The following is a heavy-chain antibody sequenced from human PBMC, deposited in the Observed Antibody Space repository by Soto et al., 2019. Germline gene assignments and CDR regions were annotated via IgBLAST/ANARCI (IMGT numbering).Heavy chain of an antibody. D-gene: IGHD3-22*01. Sequence: ASVKVSCKASGYTFTSYAMHWVRQAPGQRLERMGWINAGNGNTKYSQKFQGRVTITRDTSASTAYMELSSLRSEDTAVYYCARDYYYYDSSGYYYAIYFQHWGQGTLVTVSS. CDR1: GYTFTSYA. J-gene: IGHJ1*01. CDR3: ARDYYYYDSSGYYYAIYFQH. V-gene: IGHV1-3*01. CDR2: INAGNGNT.